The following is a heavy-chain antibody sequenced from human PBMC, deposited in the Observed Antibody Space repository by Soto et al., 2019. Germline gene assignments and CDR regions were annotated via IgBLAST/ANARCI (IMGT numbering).Heavy chain of an antibody. V-gene: IGHV4-4*02. D-gene: IGHD6-19*01. CDR1: GGSISSNYF. CDR2: ISHSGSV. Sequence: QVLLQESGPGLVQPSGTLSLSCAVSGGSISSNYFWGWVRQPPGKGLEWLGDISHSGSVNYNPSLKSRVTISIDKYKNQFSLKLNSVTAADTAVYYCARSFGWYAIDYWGQGTLVIVSS. CDR3: ARSFGWYAIDY. J-gene: IGHJ4*02.